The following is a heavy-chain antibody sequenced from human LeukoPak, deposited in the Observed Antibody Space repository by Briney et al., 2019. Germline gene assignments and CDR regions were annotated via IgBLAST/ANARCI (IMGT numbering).Heavy chain of an antibody. V-gene: IGHV5-51*01. CDR1: GYSFTSYW. J-gene: IGHJ5*02. D-gene: IGHD3-22*01. Sequence: GESLQISCQGSGYSFTSYWIGWVRQMPGKGLEWMGIIYPGDSDTRYSPSFQGQVTISADKSVSTAYLQWSSLKASDTAMYYCARHEYYYDSSGYHGYWFDPWGQGTLVTVSS. CDR2: IYPGDSDT. CDR3: ARHEYYYDSSGYHGYWFDP.